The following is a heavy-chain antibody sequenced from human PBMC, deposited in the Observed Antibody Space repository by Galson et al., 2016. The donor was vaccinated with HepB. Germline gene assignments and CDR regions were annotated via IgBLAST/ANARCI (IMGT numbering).Heavy chain of an antibody. Sequence: ALVKPTQTLTLTCTFSGFSVSTSGVGVGWIRQSPGKALEWLALIYWDDNKRYSPSLKTRLSITKDTSKNQVVLTMTNMDPVDTATYYCAHSFRRGDCTGGSCYYFDYWGQGTLVTVSS. CDR1: GFSVSTSGVG. CDR2: IYWDDNK. J-gene: IGHJ4*02. CDR3: AHSFRRGDCTGGSCYYFDY. D-gene: IGHD2-15*01. V-gene: IGHV2-5*02.